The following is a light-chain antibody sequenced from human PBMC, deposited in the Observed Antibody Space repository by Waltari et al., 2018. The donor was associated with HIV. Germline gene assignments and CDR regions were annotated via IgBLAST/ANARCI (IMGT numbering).Light chain of an antibody. Sequence: DIQLTQSPSFLSASVGDRVIITCRASQDISNDLAWYQQKPGKAPKGLIYSASTLQSGVPSRFSGSGPGTEFTLTVSSLQPEDFATYYCQHRSISPPYTFGQGTKLEIK. J-gene: IGKJ2*01. V-gene: IGKV1-9*01. CDR1: QDISND. CDR2: SAS. CDR3: QHRSISPPYT.